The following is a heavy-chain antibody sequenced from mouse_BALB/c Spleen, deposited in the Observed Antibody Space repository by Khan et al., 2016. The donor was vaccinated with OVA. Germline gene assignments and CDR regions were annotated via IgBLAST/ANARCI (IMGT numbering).Heavy chain of an antibody. D-gene: IGHD2-9*01. J-gene: IGHJ4*01. Sequence: QIQLVQSGPGLVAPSQSLSITCTVSGFSLTGYGVNWVRQPPGKGLEWLGMIWGDGSTDYNSALKSRLSISKDNSKSQVFLKMNSLQTDDTAMYYCARAYYGNDREAMDYWGQGTSVTVSS. CDR1: GFSLTGYG. CDR2: IWGDGST. V-gene: IGHV2-6-7*01. CDR3: ARAYYGNDREAMDY.